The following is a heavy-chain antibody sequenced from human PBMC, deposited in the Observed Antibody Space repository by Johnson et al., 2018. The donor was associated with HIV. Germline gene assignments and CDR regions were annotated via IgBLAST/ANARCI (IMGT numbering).Heavy chain of an antibody. CDR2: ISYDGSNK. J-gene: IGHJ3*02. V-gene: IGHV3-30*04. CDR3: ARGWGRNYYDSKGDGFDI. CDR1: GFTFSSYA. D-gene: IGHD3-22*01. Sequence: VQLVESGGGVVQPGRSLRLSCAASGFTFSSYAMHWVRQAPGKGLEWVAVISYDGSNKYYADSVKGRFTISRDNSKNTLYLQMNSLRAEDTAVYYCARGWGRNYYDSKGDGFDIWGQGTMVTVSS.